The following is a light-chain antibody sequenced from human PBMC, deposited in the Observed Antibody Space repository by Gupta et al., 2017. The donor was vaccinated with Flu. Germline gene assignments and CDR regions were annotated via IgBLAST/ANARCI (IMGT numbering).Light chain of an antibody. CDR2: LGS. V-gene: IGKV2-28*01. J-gene: IGKJ2*03. CDR1: QSLLHSNGYNY. Sequence: DLVMTQSPLSLPVTPGEPASISCRSSQSLLHSNGYNYLDWYLQKPGQSPQLLIYLGSNRASGVPDRFSGSGSGTDFTLKISRVEAEDVGVYYYMQALQTSYSFGQGTKLEIK. CDR3: MQALQTSYS.